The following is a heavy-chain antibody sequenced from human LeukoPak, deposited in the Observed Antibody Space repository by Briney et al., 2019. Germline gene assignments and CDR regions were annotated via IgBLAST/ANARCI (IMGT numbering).Heavy chain of an antibody. J-gene: IGHJ6*03. Sequence: ASVKVSCKASGGTFNSYAINWVRQAPGQGLEWMGWINPNSGGTNYAQKFQGRVTMTRDTSISTAYMELSRLRSDDTAVYYCARDRMDVWGKGTTVTVSS. CDR1: GGTFNSYA. CDR2: INPNSGGT. CDR3: ARDRMDV. V-gene: IGHV1-2*02.